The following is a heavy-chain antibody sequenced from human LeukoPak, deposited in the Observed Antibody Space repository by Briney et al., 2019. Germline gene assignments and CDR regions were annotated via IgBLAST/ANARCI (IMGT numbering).Heavy chain of an antibody. CDR3: AREILRFDI. J-gene: IGHJ3*02. V-gene: IGHV7-4-1*02. Sequence: PWASVKVSCKASGYSFNSQGMNWVRQAPGQGLEWMGWINTDPGNPTYAQGFTGRFVFSVDSSVSTAYLQISNLMPEDTAKYYCAREILRFDIWGQGTTVTVSS. CDR1: GYSFNSQG. CDR2: INTDPGNP.